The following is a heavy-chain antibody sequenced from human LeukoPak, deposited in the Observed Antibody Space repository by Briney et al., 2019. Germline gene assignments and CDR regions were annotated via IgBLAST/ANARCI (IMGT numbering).Heavy chain of an antibody. V-gene: IGHV1-18*01. CDR1: GYTFTSYG. CDR3: AREGSSAVAGSWGIYYYYGMDV. J-gene: IGHJ6*02. D-gene: IGHD6-19*01. Sequence: ASVKVSCKASGYTFTSYGISWVRQAPGQGLEWMGWIGAYNGNTNYAQKLQGRVTMTTDTSTSTAYMELRSLRSDDTAVYYCAREGSSAVAGSWGIYYYYGMDVWGQGTTVTVSS. CDR2: IGAYNGNT.